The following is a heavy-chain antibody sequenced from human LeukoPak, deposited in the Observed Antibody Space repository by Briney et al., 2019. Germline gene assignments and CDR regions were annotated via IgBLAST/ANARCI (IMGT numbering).Heavy chain of an antibody. V-gene: IGHV4-59*01. CDR3: ARADPNASGYFYRFNWFDP. J-gene: IGHJ5*02. D-gene: IGHD3-10*01. CDR1: GGSISSYY. CDR2: IYSSGCT. Sequence: SETLSLTCTVSGGSISSYYWNWVRQPPGKGLEWIGNIYSSGCTDYNPSLEGRVTISLDTSKFQFSLRLYSVTAADTAVYYCARADPNASGYFYRFNWFDPWGQGTLVTVSS.